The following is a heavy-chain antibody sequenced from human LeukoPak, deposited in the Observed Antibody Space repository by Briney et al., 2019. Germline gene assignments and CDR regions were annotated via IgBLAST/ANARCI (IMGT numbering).Heavy chain of an antibody. CDR2: IYTSGST. CDR1: DGSISNYY. Sequence: PSETLSLTCIVSDGSISNYYWSWIRQPAGKGLEWIGRIYTSGSTNYNPSLKSRVTMSLDTSKNQFSLKLSSVTAADTAVYYCARLRYCSSTSCYYYMDVWGKGTTVTVSS. D-gene: IGHD2-2*01. CDR3: ARLRYCSSTSCYYYMDV. J-gene: IGHJ6*03. V-gene: IGHV4-4*07.